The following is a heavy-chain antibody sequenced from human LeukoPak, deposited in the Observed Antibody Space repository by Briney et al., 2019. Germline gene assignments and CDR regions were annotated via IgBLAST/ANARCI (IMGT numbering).Heavy chain of an antibody. CDR1: GSTFSSYS. CDR3: ARFPPIVATIQDYYYYGMDV. CDR2: ISSSSSYI. V-gene: IGHV3-21*01. D-gene: IGHD5-12*01. J-gene: IGHJ6*02. Sequence: GGSLRLSCAASGSTFSSYSMNWVRQAPGKGLEWVSSISSSSSYIYYADSVKGRFTISRDNAKNSLYLQMNSLRAEDTAVYYCARFPPIVATIQDYYYYGMDVWGQGTTVTVSS.